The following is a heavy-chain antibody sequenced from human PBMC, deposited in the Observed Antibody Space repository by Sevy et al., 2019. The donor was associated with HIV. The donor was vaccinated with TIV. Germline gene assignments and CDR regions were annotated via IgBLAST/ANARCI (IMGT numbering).Heavy chain of an antibody. J-gene: IGHJ3*01. CDR1: AFTFNTHA. CDR2: ISATGSST. V-gene: IGHV3-23*01. D-gene: IGHD3-22*01. Sequence: GGSLRLSCAASAFTFNTHAMNWVRQAPGKGLEWVSVISATGSSTYYADSVKGRFTISRDNSKNTLYLQMNSLTADDTAVYYCAKALNPALESMIEVIFRTLKGFDVWGQGTMVTVSS. CDR3: AKALNPALESMIEVIFRTLKGFDV.